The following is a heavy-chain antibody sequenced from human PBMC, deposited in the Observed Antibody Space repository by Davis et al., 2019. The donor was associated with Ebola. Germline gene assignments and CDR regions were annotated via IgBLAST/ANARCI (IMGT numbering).Heavy chain of an antibody. V-gene: IGHV1-3*01. Sequence: ASVKVSCKASGYTFTNYAIHWVRQAPGQRLEWMGWINAGNGNTKYSQRFQDRITITRDTSASTAYMELRSLRSDDTAVYFCARTSIVGTTTTASDIWGQGTMVTVSS. CDR3: ARTSIVGTTTTASDI. D-gene: IGHD1-26*01. CDR2: INAGNGNT. J-gene: IGHJ3*02. CDR1: GYTFTNYA.